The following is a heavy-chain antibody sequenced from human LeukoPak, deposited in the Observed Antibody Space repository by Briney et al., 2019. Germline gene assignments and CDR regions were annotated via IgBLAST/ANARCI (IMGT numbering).Heavy chain of an antibody. Sequence: PGGSLRLSCAASGFTFSSYAMTWVRQAPGKGLEWVSAISNSGGSTYYADSVKGRFAISRDNSKNTLYLQMNSLRAEDTAVYYCAKDLRFFNGWGKGTSVTVFS. CDR1: GFTFSSYA. V-gene: IGHV3-23*01. CDR3: AKDLRFFNG. J-gene: IGHJ6*04. D-gene: IGHD3-3*01. CDR2: ISNSGGST.